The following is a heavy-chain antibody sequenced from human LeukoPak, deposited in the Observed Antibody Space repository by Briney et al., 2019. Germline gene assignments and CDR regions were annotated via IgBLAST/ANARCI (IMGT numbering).Heavy chain of an antibody. CDR3: AKDAYCSGTSCPYYYYYYGMDV. Sequence: GGSLRLSCAASGFTFSSYSMNWVRQAPGKGLEWVAHINQDTSVKQYLDSVKGRFTISRDNAKNSLYLQMNSLRAEDTALYYCAKDAYCSGTSCPYYYYYYGMDVWGQGTTVTVSS. CDR2: INQDTSVK. D-gene: IGHD2-2*01. J-gene: IGHJ6*02. CDR1: GFTFSSYS. V-gene: IGHV3-7*03.